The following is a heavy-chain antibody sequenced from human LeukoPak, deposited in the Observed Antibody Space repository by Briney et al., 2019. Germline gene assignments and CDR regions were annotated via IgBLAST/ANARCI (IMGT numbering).Heavy chain of an antibody. D-gene: IGHD5-24*01. Sequence: PGGSLRLSCEASGFTFRNYAMHWVRQAPGKGLEYVSTVSNNGGSTSYGESVKGRFTISRGNSKNTLYLQMGSLRVEDMGLYYCARNGYNSAHFDYWGQGTLVTVSS. CDR1: GFTFRNYA. CDR2: VSNNGGST. CDR3: ARNGYNSAHFDY. V-gene: IGHV3-64*02. J-gene: IGHJ4*02.